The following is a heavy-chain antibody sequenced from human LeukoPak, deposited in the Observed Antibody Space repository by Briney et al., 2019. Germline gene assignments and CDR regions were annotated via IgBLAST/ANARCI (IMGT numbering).Heavy chain of an antibody. CDR2: IYTSGST. V-gene: IGHV4-4*07. Sequence: SETLSLTCAVSGGSISSYYWSWIRQPAGKGLEWIGRIYTSGSTNYNPSLKSRVTMSVDTSKNQFSLKLSSVTAADTAVYYCARVADDFWTGYLDYWGQGTLVTVSS. D-gene: IGHD3/OR15-3a*01. J-gene: IGHJ4*02. CDR3: ARVADDFWTGYLDY. CDR1: GGSISSYY.